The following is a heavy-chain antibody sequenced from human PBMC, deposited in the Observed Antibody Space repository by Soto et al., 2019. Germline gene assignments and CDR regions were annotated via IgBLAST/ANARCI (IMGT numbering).Heavy chain of an antibody. CDR3: TTDRAYKIDFGYYVDS. J-gene: IGHJ4*02. D-gene: IGHD3-10*01. CDR1: GLNVSTAW. Sequence: EVQLVESGGGLVKPGGSLRLSCAASGLNVSTAWMNGVRQAPGKGLEWVGRIKSKTGGGTTDFAAPGRGRFTISRDDSPNTLSLQMNSLEAESTAVYYCTTDRAYKIDFGYYVDSWGQGTPVSVS. V-gene: IGHV3-15*07. CDR2: IKSKTGGGTT.